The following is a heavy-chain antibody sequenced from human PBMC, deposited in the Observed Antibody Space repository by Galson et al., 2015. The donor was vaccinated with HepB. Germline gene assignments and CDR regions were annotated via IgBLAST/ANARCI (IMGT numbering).Heavy chain of an antibody. Sequence: SLRLSCAASGFTFSSYSMYWVRQAPGKGLEWVSSISSTSDYIYYADSVKGRFTISRDNAKKSLYLQMNSLGAEDTAVYYCARVYHYDSSGLLYWGQGTLVTVSS. J-gene: IGHJ4*02. CDR1: GFTFSSYS. V-gene: IGHV3-21*01. CDR2: ISSTSDYI. CDR3: ARVYHYDSSGLLY. D-gene: IGHD3-22*01.